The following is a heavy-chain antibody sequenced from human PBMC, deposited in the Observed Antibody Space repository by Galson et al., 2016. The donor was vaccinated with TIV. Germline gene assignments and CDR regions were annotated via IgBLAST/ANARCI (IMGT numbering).Heavy chain of an antibody. D-gene: IGHD3-3*02. V-gene: IGHV3-33*01. J-gene: IGHJ4*02. Sequence: SLRLSCAVSGFSLKDYGTHWVRQAPGKGLEWVAVIGYDGTTKYYADSVNGRFTISRDTSTNTLSPRMDSLIGDDTSMYYCAGLAAFGTRIWYVFDYWGQGSMVTVSS. CDR2: IGYDGTTK. CDR1: GFSLKDYG. CDR3: AGLAAFGTRIWYVFDY.